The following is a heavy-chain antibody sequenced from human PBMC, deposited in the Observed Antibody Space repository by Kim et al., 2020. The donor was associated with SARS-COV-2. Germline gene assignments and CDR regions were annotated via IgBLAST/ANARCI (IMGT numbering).Heavy chain of an antibody. V-gene: IGHV4-30-4*01. Sequence: LSLTCTVSGGSISSGDYYWSWIRQPPGKGLEWIGYIYYSGSTYYNPSLKSRVTISVDTSKNQFSLTAADTAVYYCARVRFSITIFGVVTRLFDYWGQ. CDR3: ARVRFSITIFGVVTRLFDY. D-gene: IGHD3-3*01. J-gene: IGHJ4*02. CDR2: IYYSGST. CDR1: GGSISSGDYY.